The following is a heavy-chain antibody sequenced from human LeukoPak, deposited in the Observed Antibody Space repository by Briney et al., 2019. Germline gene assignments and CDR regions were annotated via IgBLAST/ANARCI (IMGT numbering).Heavy chain of an antibody. CDR1: GFTFSSYG. D-gene: IGHD3-16*01. J-gene: IGHJ3*02. CDR3: GRGYANNDAFDI. V-gene: IGHV3-33*01. CDR2: IWYDGSNK. Sequence: GGSLRLSCAASGFTFSSYGMHWVRQAPGKGLEWVAVIWYDGSNKYYADSVKGRLTISRDNSKNTLYLQMNSLRAEDTAVYYCGRGYANNDAFDIWGQGTMVTVSS.